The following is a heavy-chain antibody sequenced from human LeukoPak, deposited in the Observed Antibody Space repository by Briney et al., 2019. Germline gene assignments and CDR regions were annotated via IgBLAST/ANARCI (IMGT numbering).Heavy chain of an antibody. Sequence: GESLQISCKGFGYTFTSNWIAWVRRMHGKGMELMGIIFPGDSDTRDNPSFQGQVTISVDKSIDTAYLQWSSLKASDTAMYYCARQGSKGFDYWGQGTLLTVSS. D-gene: IGHD6-6*01. J-gene: IGHJ4*02. CDR3: ARQGSKGFDY. CDR2: IFPGDSDT. V-gene: IGHV5-51*01. CDR1: GYTFTSNW.